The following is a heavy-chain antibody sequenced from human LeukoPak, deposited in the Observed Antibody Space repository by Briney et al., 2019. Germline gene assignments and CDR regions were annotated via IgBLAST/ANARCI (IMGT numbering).Heavy chain of an antibody. J-gene: IGHJ5*02. D-gene: IGHD3-10*01. Sequence: GGSLRLSCAASGFTFSSYGMSWVRQAPGKGLEWVSAISGSGGSTYYADSVKGRFTISRDNSKNTLYLQMNSLRAEDTAVYYCAKDEFRLNWFDPWGQGTLVTVSS. CDR3: AKDEFRLNWFDP. V-gene: IGHV3-23*01. CDR1: GFTFSSYG. CDR2: ISGSGGST.